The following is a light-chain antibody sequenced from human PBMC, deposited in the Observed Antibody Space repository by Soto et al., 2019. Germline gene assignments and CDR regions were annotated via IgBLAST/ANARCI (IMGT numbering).Light chain of an antibody. V-gene: IGKV1-12*01. CDR2: SAS. CDR3: HQASSFPLT. J-gene: IGKJ4*02. CDR1: QPISSW. Sequence: IQVTQSPSSVSASVGDRVTITCRASQPISSWLAWYQQKPGQPPNLLIYSASTLRSGVPSRFSGSESGTLFTLTITNLQPEDFVTYYCHQASSFPLTFGGGTKVEVK.